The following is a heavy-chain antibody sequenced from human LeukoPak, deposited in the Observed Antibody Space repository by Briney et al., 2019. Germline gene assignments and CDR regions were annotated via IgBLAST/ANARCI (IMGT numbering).Heavy chain of an antibody. V-gene: IGHV4-59*01. CDR1: DGSISSYY. D-gene: IGHD3-22*01. Sequence: SETLSLTCTVSDGSISSYYWSWIRQPPGKGLEWIGYIYYSGSTNCSPSLKSRVTISVDTSKNQFSLRLSSVTAADTAVYYCARDTYYYDNGDFIDAFDIWGQGTMVTVSS. CDR3: ARDTYYYDNGDFIDAFDI. J-gene: IGHJ3*02. CDR2: IYYSGST.